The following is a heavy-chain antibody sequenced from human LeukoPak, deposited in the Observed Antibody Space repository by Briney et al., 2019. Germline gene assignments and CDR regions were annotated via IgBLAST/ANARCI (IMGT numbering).Heavy chain of an antibody. V-gene: IGHV3-33*01. CDR2: IWYDGSNK. CDR3: ARESYDSSCYSPY. CDR1: GFTFSSYG. Sequence: SGRSLRLSCAASGFTFSSYGMHWVRQAPGKGLEWVAVIWYDGSNKYYADSVKGRFTISRDNSQNTLYLQMNSLRAEDTAVYYCARESYDSSCYSPYWGQGTLVTVSS. J-gene: IGHJ4*02. D-gene: IGHD3-22*01.